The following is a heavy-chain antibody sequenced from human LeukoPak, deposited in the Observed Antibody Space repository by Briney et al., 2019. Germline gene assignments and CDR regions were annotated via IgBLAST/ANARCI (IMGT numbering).Heavy chain of an antibody. CDR1: GYTFTSYY. D-gene: IGHD2-15*01. V-gene: IGHV1-46*01. CDR3: ATGGLDCSGGSCYSRDDY. Sequence: ASVKVSCKASGYTFTSYYMHWVRQAPGQGLEWMGIINPSGGSTSYAQKFQGRVTMTRDTSTSTVYMELSSLRSEDTAVYYCATGGLDCSGGSCYSRDDYWGQGTLVTVSS. CDR2: INPSGGST. J-gene: IGHJ4*02.